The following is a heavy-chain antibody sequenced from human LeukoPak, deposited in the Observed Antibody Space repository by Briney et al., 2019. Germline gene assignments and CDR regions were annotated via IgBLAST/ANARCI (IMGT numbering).Heavy chain of an antibody. D-gene: IGHD3-22*01. CDR1: GFTFSNYG. Sequence: GGSLRLSCAASGFTFSNYGMHWVRQGPGKGLEWVALISYDGKNEYYADSVKGRFTISRDNSKNTLYLQMNSLRAEDTAVYYCASTPNYYDSSGYPRDYWGQGTLVTVSS. J-gene: IGHJ4*02. V-gene: IGHV3-30*03. CDR3: ASTPNYYDSSGYPRDY. CDR2: ISYDGKNE.